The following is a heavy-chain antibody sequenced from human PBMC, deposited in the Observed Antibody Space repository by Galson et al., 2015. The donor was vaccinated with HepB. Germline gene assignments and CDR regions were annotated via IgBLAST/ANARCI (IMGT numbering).Heavy chain of an antibody. CDR1: GFTFRSYA. J-gene: IGHJ4*02. V-gene: IGHV3-30-3*01. D-gene: IGHD2-15*01. Sequence: SLRLSCAASGFTFRSYAMEWVRQAPGKGLEWVAVISFDGATKYYADSVKGRLTVSRDNSRTTLYLQMNSLTTEDTAVYYCARDCSSGSCPRFDYWGQGTLVTVSS. CDR3: ARDCSSGSCPRFDY. CDR2: ISFDGATK.